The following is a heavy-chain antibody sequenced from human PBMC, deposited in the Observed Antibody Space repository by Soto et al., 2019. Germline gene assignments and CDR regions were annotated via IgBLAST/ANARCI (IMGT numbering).Heavy chain of an antibody. CDR1: GFTFSNYA. Sequence: EVQLLESGGGLIKPGGSRRLSCAASGFTFSNYAMTWVRKAPGKGPEGVSRIGDSEGETTHYADSVKGRFTISRDNAKNTPYLQMNSLRVEDTAIYYCAKGYCGGGRCYDLDNWFDSWGQGTRVTVSS. CDR3: AKGYCGGGRCYDLDNWFDS. D-gene: IGHD2-15*01. V-gene: IGHV3-23*01. J-gene: IGHJ5*01. CDR2: IGDSEGETT.